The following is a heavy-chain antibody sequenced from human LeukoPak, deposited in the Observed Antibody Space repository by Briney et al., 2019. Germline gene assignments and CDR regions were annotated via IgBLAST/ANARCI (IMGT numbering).Heavy chain of an antibody. CDR3: AKAHGWLLQYYFDY. J-gene: IGHJ4*02. V-gene: IGHV3-30-3*01. CDR2: ISYDGSNK. CDR1: GFTFSSYA. D-gene: IGHD3-22*01. Sequence: QPGGSLRLSCAASGFTFSSYAMHWVRQAPGKGLEWVAVISYDGSNKYYADSVKGRFTISRDNSKNTLYLQMNSLRAEDTAVYYCAKAHGWLLQYYFDYWGQGTLSPSPQ.